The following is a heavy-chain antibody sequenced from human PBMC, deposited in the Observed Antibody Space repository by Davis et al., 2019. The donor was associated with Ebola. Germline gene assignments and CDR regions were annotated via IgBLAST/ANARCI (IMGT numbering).Heavy chain of an antibody. V-gene: IGHV3-53*01. D-gene: IGHD3-22*01. CDR2: IYSGGST. CDR3: AKVDYYDSSGYLAGYYYYYGMDV. J-gene: IGHJ6*02. CDR1: GFTVSSNY. Sequence: GESLKISCAASGFTVSSNYMSWVRQAPGKGLEWVSVIYSGGSTYYADSVKGRFTISRDNSKNTLYLQINSLRADDTAVYYCAKVDYYDSSGYLAGYYYYYGMDVWGQGTTVTVSS.